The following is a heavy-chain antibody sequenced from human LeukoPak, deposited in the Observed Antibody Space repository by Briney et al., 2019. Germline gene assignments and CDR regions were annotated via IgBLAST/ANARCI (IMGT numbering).Heavy chain of an antibody. D-gene: IGHD3-3*01. CDR3: ARGTYDFWSGYLPPYYYYYYMDV. V-gene: IGHV1-69*06. CDR2: IIPIFGTA. CDR1: GGTFSSYA. Sequence: SVKVSCKASGGTFSSYAISWVRQAPGQGLEWMGGIIPIFGTANYAQKFQGRVTITADKSTSTAYMELSSLRSEDTAVYYCARGTYDFWSGYLPPYYYYYYMDVWGKGTTVTVSS. J-gene: IGHJ6*03.